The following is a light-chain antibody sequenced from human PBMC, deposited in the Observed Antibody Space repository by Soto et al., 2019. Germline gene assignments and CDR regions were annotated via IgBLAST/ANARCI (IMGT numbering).Light chain of an antibody. CDR3: QPSRNWPRT. V-gene: IGKV1-5*01. Sequence: DIHMTHSPSTLSASLVYRFTITCRASQSISSWLAWYQQKPGKAPKLLIYAASTLQSGVPSRFSGSGSGTEFTLTISSLETEDFAVYYCQPSRNWPRTFGKGTKVDIK. CDR1: QSISSW. J-gene: IGKJ1*01. CDR2: AAS.